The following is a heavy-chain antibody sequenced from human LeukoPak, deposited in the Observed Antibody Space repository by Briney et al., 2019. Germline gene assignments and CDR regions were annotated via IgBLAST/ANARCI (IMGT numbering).Heavy chain of an antibody. CDR1: GFTVSRNY. D-gene: IGHD3/OR15-3a*01. J-gene: IGHJ6*02. V-gene: IGHV3-66*01. CDR3: ATRGLSGYYYGMDV. Sequence: PGGSLRLSCAASGFTVSRNYMSWARLAPGKGLEWVSIITSAGSTHYATSVKGRFTISRDNSKSTVYLQMNSLRAEDTAVYYCATRGLSGYYYGMDVWGQGTTVTVSS. CDR2: ITSAGST.